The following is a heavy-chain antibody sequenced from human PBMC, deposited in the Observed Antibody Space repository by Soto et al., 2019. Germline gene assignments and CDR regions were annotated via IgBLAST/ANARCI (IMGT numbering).Heavy chain of an antibody. CDR3: TTDSYSTIIIVRFDY. CDR1: WFTFSNAR. CDR2: IKSKTDGGTT. D-gene: IGHD3-22*01. V-gene: IGHV3-15*07. J-gene: IGHJ4*01. Sequence: GGALRLSCAAPWFTFSNARINWGRQAPGKGLEWVGRIKSKTDGGTTDYAEPVKGRFAISRDDSNNMVYLQMNSLKIEDTAVYYCTTDSYSTIIIVRFDYWGHGTLVTV.